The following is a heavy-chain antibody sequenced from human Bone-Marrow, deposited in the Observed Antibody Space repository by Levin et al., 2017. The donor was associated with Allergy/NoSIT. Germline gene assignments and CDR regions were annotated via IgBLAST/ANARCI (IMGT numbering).Heavy chain of an antibody. J-gene: IGHJ3*02. V-gene: IGHV3-33*01. CDR1: GFTFSGYG. Sequence: GGSLRLSCAASGFTFSGYGMHWVRQAPGKGLEWVAVIWNDGSHENYADSVKGRFTISRDNSKNTLYLQMKSLRGEDTAVYYCVRERTENDIVVVVPASSTIDAFDIWGQGTMVTVSS. D-gene: IGHD2-15*01. CDR2: IWNDGSHE. CDR3: VRERTENDIVVVVPASSTIDAFDI.